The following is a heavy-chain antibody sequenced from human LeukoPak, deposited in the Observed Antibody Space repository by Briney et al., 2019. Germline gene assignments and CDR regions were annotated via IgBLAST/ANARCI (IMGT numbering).Heavy chain of an antibody. V-gene: IGHV1-2*02. CDR2: INPNSGGT. Sequence: ASVKVSCKASGYTSTGYYMHWVRQAPGQGLEWMGWINPNSGGTNYAQKFQGRVTMTRDTSISTAYMELSRLRSDDTAVYYCATGRRYYDILTGYYIQIHPFDYWGQGTLVTVSS. D-gene: IGHD3-9*01. J-gene: IGHJ4*02. CDR1: GYTSTGYY. CDR3: ATGRRYYDILTGYYIQIHPFDY.